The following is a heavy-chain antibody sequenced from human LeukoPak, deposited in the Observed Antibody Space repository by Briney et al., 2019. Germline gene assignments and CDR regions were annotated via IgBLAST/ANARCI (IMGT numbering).Heavy chain of an antibody. CDR2: ISWNSGTI. CDR3: ARGNSGSYSQDWFDP. CDR1: GFTFDDYA. V-gene: IGHV3-9*03. Sequence: PGGSLRLSCAASGFTFDDYAMHWVRQAPGKGLKWVSGISWNSGTIGYADSVKGRFTISRDNAKNSLYLQMNSLRDDDMALYYCARGNSGSYSQDWFDPWGQGTLVTVSS. J-gene: IGHJ5*02. D-gene: IGHD1-26*01.